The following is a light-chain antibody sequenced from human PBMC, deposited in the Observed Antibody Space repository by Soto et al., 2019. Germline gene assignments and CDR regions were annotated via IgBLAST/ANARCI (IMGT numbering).Light chain of an antibody. CDR2: KAS. Sequence: DIQMTQSPSILSASVGDRVTITCRASQSISGWLAWYQHKTGKAPKLLISKASSLESGVPSRFSGSESGTEFTLTISSLQPDDFATYYCQQYSTYLGTFGQGTKVEIK. J-gene: IGKJ1*01. CDR1: QSISGW. V-gene: IGKV1-5*03. CDR3: QQYSTYLGT.